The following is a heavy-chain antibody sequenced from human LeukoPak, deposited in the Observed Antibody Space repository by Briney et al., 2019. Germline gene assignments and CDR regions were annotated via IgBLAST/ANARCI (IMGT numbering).Heavy chain of an antibody. CDR3: ARDVFYGDY. J-gene: IGHJ4*02. CDR2: IKQDGSEK. D-gene: IGHD2-8*01. CDR1: EFTFSSYW. Sequence: PGGSLRLSCAASEFTFSSYWMTWVRQAPGKGLEWVANIKQDGSEKYYVDSVKGRFTISRDNAKNSLYLQMNSLRAEDTAVYYCARDVFYGDYFGEGTLVTVSS. V-gene: IGHV3-7*01.